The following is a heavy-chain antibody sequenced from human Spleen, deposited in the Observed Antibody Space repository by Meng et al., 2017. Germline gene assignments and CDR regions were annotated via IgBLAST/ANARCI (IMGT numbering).Heavy chain of an antibody. J-gene: IGHJ5*02. CDR1: GGSFSDYY. D-gene: IGHD3-9*01. V-gene: IGHV4-34*01. Sequence: SETLSLTCVVSGGSFSDYYWSWIRQPPGKGLEWIGEINHSGSTNYNPSLESRATISVDTSQNNLSLKLSSVTAADTAVYYCAREIRRPDYDILTGNQGATRNWFDPWGQGILVTVSS. CDR3: AREIRRPDYDILTGNQGATRNWFDP. CDR2: INHSGST.